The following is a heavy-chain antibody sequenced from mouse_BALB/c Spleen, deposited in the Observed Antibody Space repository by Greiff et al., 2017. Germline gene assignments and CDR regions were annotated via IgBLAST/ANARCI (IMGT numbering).Heavy chain of an antibody. CDR1: GFAFSSYD. CDR3: ARENGY. V-gene: IGHV5-12-1*01. J-gene: IGHJ2*01. CDR2: ISSGGGST. Sequence: EVKLVESGGGLVKPGGSLKLSCAASGFAFSSYDMSWVRQTPEKRLEWVAYISSGGGSTYYPDTVKGRFTISRDNAKNTLYLQMSSLKSEDTAMYYCARENGYWGQGTTLTVSS.